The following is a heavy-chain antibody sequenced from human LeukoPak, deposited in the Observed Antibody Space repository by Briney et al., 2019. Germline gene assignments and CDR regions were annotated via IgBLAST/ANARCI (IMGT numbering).Heavy chain of an antibody. CDR3: ARADRLLSFFDY. CDR1: GGSFSGYY. J-gene: IGHJ4*02. V-gene: IGHV4-34*01. Sequence: SETLSLTCAVYGGSFSGYYWSWVRQPPGKGLEWIGEINHSGSTNYNPALKSRVTISVDTSKNQFSLKLSSVTAADTAVYYCARADRLLSFFDYWGQGTLVTVSS. CDR2: INHSGST. D-gene: IGHD2-21*02.